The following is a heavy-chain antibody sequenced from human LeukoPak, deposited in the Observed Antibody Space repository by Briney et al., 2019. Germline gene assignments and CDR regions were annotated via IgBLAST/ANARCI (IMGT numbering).Heavy chain of an antibody. CDR1: GFAFDDYG. D-gene: IGHD4-17*01. Sequence: GGSLRLSCAASGFAFDDYGMSWVRQAPGKGLDWVSGINWNGGSTGYADSVKGRFTISRDNAKNSLYLRMNSLRAEDTALYYCARDRHDYGDRVAFDIWGQGTMVTVSS. J-gene: IGHJ3*02. V-gene: IGHV3-20*04. CDR2: INWNGGST. CDR3: ARDRHDYGDRVAFDI.